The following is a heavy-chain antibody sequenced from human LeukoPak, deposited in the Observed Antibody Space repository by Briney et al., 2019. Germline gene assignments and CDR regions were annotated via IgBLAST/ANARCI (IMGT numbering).Heavy chain of an antibody. CDR2: VYPGDSDT. CDR3: ARTYYYDSSGLNWFDP. D-gene: IGHD3-22*01. CDR1: GYSFTSYW. J-gene: IGHJ5*02. V-gene: IGHV5-51*01. Sequence: GESLKISCKGSGYSFTSYWIGRVRQMPGKGLEWMGIVYPGDSDTRYSPSFQGQVTISADKSISTAYLQWSSLKASDTAMYYCARTYYYDSSGLNWFDPWGQGTLVTVSS.